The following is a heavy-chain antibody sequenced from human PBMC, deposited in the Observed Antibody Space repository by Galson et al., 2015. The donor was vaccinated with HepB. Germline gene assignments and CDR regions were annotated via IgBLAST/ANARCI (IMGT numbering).Heavy chain of an antibody. V-gene: IGHV3-30-3*01. Sequence: PGKGLEWMAVISYDGSNKYYADSVKGRFTVSRDNSKNTLYLQMNSLRAEDTAVYYCARDGKRYYDFWSGYSNWFDPWGQGTLVTVAS. CDR3: ARDGKRYYDFWSGYSNWFDP. CDR2: ISYDGSNK. J-gene: IGHJ5*02. D-gene: IGHD3-3*01.